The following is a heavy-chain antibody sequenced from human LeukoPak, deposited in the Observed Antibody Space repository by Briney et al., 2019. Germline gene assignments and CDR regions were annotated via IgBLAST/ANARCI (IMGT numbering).Heavy chain of an antibody. CDR3: ARVRHDPLEYGYYMDV. Sequence: SETLSLTRAVDLGSSTGLYWTWIRPTPAKRLEWIGEINQTGNTNYNPSLTDYNPSLKPRVSISVDSSKSQLSLKVNSVTAADTGIYYCARVRHDPLEYGYYMDVWGTGTPVAVSS. V-gene: IGHV4-34*01. CDR1: LGSSTGLY. CDR2: INQTGNT. J-gene: IGHJ6*03. D-gene: IGHD3-3*01.